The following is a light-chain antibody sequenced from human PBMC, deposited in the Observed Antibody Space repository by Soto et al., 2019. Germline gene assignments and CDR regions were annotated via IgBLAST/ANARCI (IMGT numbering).Light chain of an antibody. J-gene: IGKJ5*01. CDR1: QSISRW. CDR2: AAS. Sequence: IQMTQSPSTRSASFGDRVAITWRASQSISRWLAWYQQKQGKAPKLLIYAASTLQSGVPSRFSGSASGTEGTITISSLKTEDGSTYYCQQHNSYTLTFGQGTRLEI. CDR3: QQHNSYTLT. V-gene: IGKV1-5*01.